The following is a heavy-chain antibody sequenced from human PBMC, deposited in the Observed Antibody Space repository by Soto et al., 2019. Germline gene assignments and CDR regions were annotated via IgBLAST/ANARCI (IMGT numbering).Heavy chain of an antibody. CDR2: IYYSGST. V-gene: IGHV4-31*03. Sequence: QVQLQESGPGLVKPSQTLSLTCTVSGGSISSGGYYWSWIRQHPGKGLEWIGYIYYSGSTYYNPSLKSRVTXXVXTSXNQFSLKLSSVTAADTAVYYCAREKQWLYTYYFDYWGQGTLVTVSS. CDR3: AREKQWLYTYYFDY. CDR1: GGSISSGGYY. D-gene: IGHD6-19*01. J-gene: IGHJ4*02.